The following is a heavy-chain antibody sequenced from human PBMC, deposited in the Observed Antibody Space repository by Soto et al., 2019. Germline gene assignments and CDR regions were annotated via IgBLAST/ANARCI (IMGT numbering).Heavy chain of an antibody. V-gene: IGHV1-69*01. Sequence: QVQLVQSGAEVKKPGSSVKVSCKASGGTFSSYAISWVRQAPGQGLEWMGGIIPIFGTANYAQKFQGRVTITADESTSTAYMELSSLRSEDKAVYYCARNLYDYVWGSYRYGAFDIWGQGTMVTVSS. CDR1: GGTFSSYA. CDR2: IIPIFGTA. CDR3: ARNLYDYVWGSYRYGAFDI. J-gene: IGHJ3*02. D-gene: IGHD3-16*02.